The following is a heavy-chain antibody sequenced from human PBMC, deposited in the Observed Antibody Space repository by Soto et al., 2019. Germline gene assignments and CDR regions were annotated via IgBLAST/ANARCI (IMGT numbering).Heavy chain of an antibody. CDR1: GFTFSSYA. Sequence: EVQLLESGGGLVQPGGSLRLSCAASGFTFSSYAMSWVRQAPGKGLEGVSAISGSGGSTYYADSVKGRFTISRDNSKNTLYMQMNSLRAEDTAVYYCAKEPFDSYSSGWIDYWGQGPLVTVSS. V-gene: IGHV3-23*01. CDR2: ISGSGGST. J-gene: IGHJ4*02. CDR3: AKEPFDSYSSGWIDY. D-gene: IGHD6-19*01.